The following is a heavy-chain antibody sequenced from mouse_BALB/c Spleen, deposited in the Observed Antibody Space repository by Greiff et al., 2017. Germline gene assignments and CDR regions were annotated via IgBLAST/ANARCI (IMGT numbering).Heavy chain of an antibody. V-gene: IGHV5-4*02. CDR2: ISDGGSYT. J-gene: IGHJ1*01. CDR1: GFTFSDYY. D-gene: IGHD1-1*01. Sequence: EVQRVESGGGLVKPGGSLKLSCAASGFTFSDYYMYWVRQTPEKRLEWVATISDGGSYTYYPDSVKGRFTISRDNAKNNLYLQMSSLKSEDTAMYYCARGPITTVVGDWYFDVWGAGTTVTVSS. CDR3: ARGPITTVVGDWYFDV.